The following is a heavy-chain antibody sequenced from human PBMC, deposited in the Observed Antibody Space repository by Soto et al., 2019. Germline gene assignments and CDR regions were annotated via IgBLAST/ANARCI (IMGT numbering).Heavy chain of an antibody. CDR2: INPFGGDT. Sequence: QVQLVQSGAEVKKPGASVKVSCKASGYSFTNYYTHWVRQAPGQGLEWMGIINPFGGDTNYAQKFQGRLTMTRDTSTSIVYMELSSLRSEDTAIYYCARSPTPKSFFDYWGQGTLVTFSS. V-gene: IGHV1-46*01. CDR1: GYSFTNYY. D-gene: IGHD4-4*01. J-gene: IGHJ4*02. CDR3: ARSPTPKSFFDY.